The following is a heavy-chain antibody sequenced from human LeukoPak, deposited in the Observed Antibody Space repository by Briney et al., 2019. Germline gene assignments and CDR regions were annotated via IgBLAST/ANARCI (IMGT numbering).Heavy chain of an antibody. D-gene: IGHD3-10*01. CDR1: GFTFSSHG. CDR3: ARVTYGSGTYGAFDY. Sequence: PGGSLRLSCAASGFTFSSHGMSWVRQAPEKGLEWVSTISGSGDNTYYADSVKGRFTISRDNSKNTLYLQMNSLRAEDTAVYYCARVTYGSGTYGAFDYWGQGTLVTVSS. V-gene: IGHV3-23*01. CDR2: ISGSGDNT. J-gene: IGHJ4*02.